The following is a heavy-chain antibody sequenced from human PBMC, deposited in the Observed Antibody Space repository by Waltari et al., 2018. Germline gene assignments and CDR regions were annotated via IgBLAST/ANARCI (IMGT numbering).Heavy chain of an antibody. J-gene: IGHJ5*02. V-gene: IGHV1-24*01. CDR3: ATSGTYYFHWFDP. CDR2: FDPEEGET. D-gene: IGHD1-26*01. Sequence: QVQLVQSGAEVKKPGASVKVSCKVSGNTLTGLSMHWLRQAPGKGLEWMGGFDPEEGETIYAQKFQGRVTMTEDTSTDTAYMELSSLRSDDTAVYYCATSGTYYFHWFDPWGQGTLVTVSS. CDR1: GNTLTGLS.